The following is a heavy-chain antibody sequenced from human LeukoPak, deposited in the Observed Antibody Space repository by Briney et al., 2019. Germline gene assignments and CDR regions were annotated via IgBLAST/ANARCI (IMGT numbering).Heavy chain of an antibody. CDR3: ARAYCSSTSCYANYFDY. J-gene: IGHJ4*02. V-gene: IGHV1-46*01. CDR2: INPSGGSI. CDR1: GYTFTSYY. D-gene: IGHD2-2*01. Sequence: EASVKVSCKASGYTFTSYYMHWVRQAPGQGLEWMGIINPSGGSIGYAQKFQGRVTMTRDTSTSTVYMELSSLRSEDTAVYYCARAYCSSTSCYANYFDYWGQGTLVTVSS.